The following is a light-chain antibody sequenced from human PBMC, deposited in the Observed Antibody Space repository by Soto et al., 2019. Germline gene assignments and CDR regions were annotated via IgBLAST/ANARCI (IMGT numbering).Light chain of an antibody. J-gene: IGLJ1*01. CDR1: KNDIGVYDF. CDR2: EVV. CDR3: KSYAGSNTYV. V-gene: IGLV2-8*01. Sequence: QSARTQPPSASGSPGQSGTISCTGTKNDIGVYDFVSWYQHHPGKAPRLIIYEVVQRPSGVPDRFSGSKSGNTASLTVSGLQAADEADYFCKSYAGSNTYVFGSGTKVTVL.